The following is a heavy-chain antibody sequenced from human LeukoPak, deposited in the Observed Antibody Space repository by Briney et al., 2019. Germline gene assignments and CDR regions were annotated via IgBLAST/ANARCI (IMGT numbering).Heavy chain of an antibody. V-gene: IGHV4-34*01. D-gene: IGHD2-15*01. CDR2: INHSGST. CDR1: GGSFSGYY. CDR3: ARGDIAFDY. Sequence: SETLSLTCAVYGGSFSGYYWSWIRQPPGKGLEWIGEINHSGSTNYNPSLKSQVTISVDTSKNQFSLKLSSVTAADTAVYYCARGDIAFDYWGQGTLVTVSS. J-gene: IGHJ4*02.